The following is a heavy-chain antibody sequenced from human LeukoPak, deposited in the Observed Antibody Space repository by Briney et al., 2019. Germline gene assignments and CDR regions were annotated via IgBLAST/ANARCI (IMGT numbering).Heavy chain of an antibody. CDR2: ISSSSSYI. CDR1: GFTFSSYS. J-gene: IGHJ4*02. CDR3: ARAPPPSYDSSGYSLDN. D-gene: IGHD3-22*01. Sequence: PGGSLRLSCAASGFTFSSYSMNWVRQAPGKGLEWVSSISSSSSYIYYADSVKGRFTISRDNAKNTLYLQVNSLRVEDTAVYYCARAPPPSYDSSGYSLDNWGQGTLVTVSS. V-gene: IGHV3-21*01.